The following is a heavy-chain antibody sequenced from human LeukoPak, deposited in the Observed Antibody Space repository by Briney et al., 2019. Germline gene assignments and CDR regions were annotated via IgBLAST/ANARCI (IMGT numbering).Heavy chain of an antibody. Sequence: PGGSLRLSCEASGFTFSNYAMSWGRQAPGKGLEWVSSASGEGYSRYHADSVQGRFTISRDNSKNTLYLQMNSLRGEDTAVYYCARHVDTSMVTAGAAFDIWGQGTIVTVSS. D-gene: IGHD5-18*01. CDR2: ASGEGYSR. CDR3: ARHVDTSMVTAGAAFDI. CDR1: GFTFSNYA. J-gene: IGHJ3*02. V-gene: IGHV3-23*01.